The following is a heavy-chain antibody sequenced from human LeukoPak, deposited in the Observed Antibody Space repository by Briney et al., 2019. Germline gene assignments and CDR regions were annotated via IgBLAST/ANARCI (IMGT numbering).Heavy chain of an antibody. CDR3: VRGYSFGPYGMDV. D-gene: IGHD2-15*01. Sequence: GGSLRLSCSASGFPFSSYAMHWVRQAPGKGLEYVSAISDSGGSTYYADSVKGRFTLSRDHSKNTLYLQMSSLRAEDTAVYFCVRGYSFGPYGMDVWGQGTTVTVSS. J-gene: IGHJ6*02. CDR2: ISDSGGST. V-gene: IGHV3-64D*09. CDR1: GFPFSSYA.